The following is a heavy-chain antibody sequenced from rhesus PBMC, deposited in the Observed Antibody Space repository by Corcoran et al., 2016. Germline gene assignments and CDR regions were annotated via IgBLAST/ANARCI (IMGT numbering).Heavy chain of an antibody. J-gene: IGHJ3*01. CDR2: NYGSSGST. CDR1: GGSVSSSNW. D-gene: IGHD5-24*01. Sequence: QVQLQESGPGLVKPSETLSLTCAVSGGSVSSSNWWSWIRQPPGKGLEWIGYNYGSSGSTYYNPSLNGRVTISTDPSKNQFSLKLSSVTAADTAVYYCAREGFSGYSYAFDFWGQGLRVTVSS. V-gene: IGHV4S7*01. CDR3: AREGFSGYSYAFDF.